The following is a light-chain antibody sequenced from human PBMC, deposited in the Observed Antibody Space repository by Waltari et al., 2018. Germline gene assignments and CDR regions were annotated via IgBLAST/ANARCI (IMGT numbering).Light chain of an antibody. CDR1: SSDVGGYIF. Sequence: QSALTQPASVSGSPGQSITISCTGTSSDVGGYIFASWYQVHPGKVPKLIIYEVNRRPSGVSNPFSGSKSGNTASLTISGLQAEDEADFYCSSYASSGTLVFGSGTKVTVL. J-gene: IGLJ1*01. CDR2: EVN. CDR3: SSYASSGTLV. V-gene: IGLV2-14*01.